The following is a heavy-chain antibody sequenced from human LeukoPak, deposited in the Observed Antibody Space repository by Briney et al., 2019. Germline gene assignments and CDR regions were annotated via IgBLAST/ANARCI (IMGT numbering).Heavy chain of an antibody. D-gene: IGHD2-15*01. CDR3: ARGLGYCSGGSCYVERGGFDP. CDR1: GFTFSSYS. CDR2: ISISSSYI. Sequence: PGGSLRLSCAASGFTFSSYSMNWVRQAPGKGLECVSSISISSSYIYYADSVKGRFTISRDNAKNSLYLQMNSLRAEDTAVYYCARGLGYCSGGSCYVERGGFDPWGQGTLVTVSS. V-gene: IGHV3-21*01. J-gene: IGHJ5*02.